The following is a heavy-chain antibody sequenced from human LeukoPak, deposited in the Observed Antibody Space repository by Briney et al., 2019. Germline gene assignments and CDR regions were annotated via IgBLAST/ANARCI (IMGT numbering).Heavy chain of an antibody. CDR3: ARYGEARRWLQFGRRVHEYNWFDP. V-gene: IGHV1-8*01. CDR1: GYTFTSYD. Sequence: GASVKVSCKTSGYTFTSYDINWVRQATGQGLEWLGWMSPNNGDTGYAQKFQGRVTMTRDTSTNTAYMELSALTSEDTAVYYCARYGEARRWLQFGRRVHEYNWFDPWGQGTLVTVSS. CDR2: MSPNNGDT. J-gene: IGHJ5*02. D-gene: IGHD5-24*01.